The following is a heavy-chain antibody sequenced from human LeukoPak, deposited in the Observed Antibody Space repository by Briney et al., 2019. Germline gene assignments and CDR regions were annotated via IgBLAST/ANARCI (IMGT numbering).Heavy chain of an antibody. J-gene: IGHJ4*02. D-gene: IGHD3-22*01. CDR1: GGSISSGGYY. CDR3: ARGLTYYYDSSGIDY. V-gene: IGHV4-31*03. Sequence: SQTLSLTCTVSGGSISSGGYYWSWIRQHPGKGLEWIGYIYYSGSTYYNPSLKSRVTISVDTSKNQFSLKLSSVTAADTAVYYCARGLTYYYDSSGIDYWGQGTLVTVSS. CDR2: IYYSGST.